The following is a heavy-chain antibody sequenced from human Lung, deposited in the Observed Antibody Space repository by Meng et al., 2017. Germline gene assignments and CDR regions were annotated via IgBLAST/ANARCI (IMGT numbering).Heavy chain of an antibody. D-gene: IGHD2-21*01. CDR2: INPNSGDT. V-gene: IGHV1-2*06. Sequence: ASVTVSCKPSGYSFTAYYIHWVRQAPGQGLEWLGHINPNSGDTLYAQKFQGRVSMTGDTSISTAYVELSSLRSDDTAVYYCVRDENISLGKLFGDYWGQGTMVTVSS. CDR1: GYSFTAYY. CDR3: VRDENISLGKLFGDY. J-gene: IGHJ4*02.